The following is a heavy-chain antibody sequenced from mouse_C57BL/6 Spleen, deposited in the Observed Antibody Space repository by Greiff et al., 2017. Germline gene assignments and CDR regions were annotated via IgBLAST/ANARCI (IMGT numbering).Heavy chain of an antibody. CDR1: GYTFTSYG. J-gene: IGHJ2*01. CDR3: ARSNGNFDY. D-gene: IGHD2-1*01. V-gene: IGHV1-81*01. Sequence: VMLVESGAELARPGASVKLSCKASGYTFTSYGISWVKQRTGQGLEWIGEIYPRSGNTYYNEKFKGKATLTADKSSSTAYMELRSLTSEDSAVYFCARSNGNFDYWGQGTTLTVSS. CDR2: IYPRSGNT.